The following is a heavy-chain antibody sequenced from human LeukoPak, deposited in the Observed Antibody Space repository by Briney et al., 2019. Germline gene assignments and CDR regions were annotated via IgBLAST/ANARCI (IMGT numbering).Heavy chain of an antibody. J-gene: IGHJ6*03. CDR2: IYYSGYT. CDR1: GGSISSYY. CDR3: ARETSQKGAHYMDV. V-gene: IGHV4-59*01. D-gene: IGHD3-16*01. Sequence: SETLSLTCAVSGGSISSYYWSWIRQPPGKGLKWIGNIYYSGYTTYSPSLRSRVTISVDTSKNQFSLKLSSVTAADTAVYYCARETSQKGAHYMDVWGKGTTITISS.